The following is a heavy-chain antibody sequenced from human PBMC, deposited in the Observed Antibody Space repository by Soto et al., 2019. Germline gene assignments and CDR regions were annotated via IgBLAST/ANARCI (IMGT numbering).Heavy chain of an antibody. CDR1: GFTFGGYV. Sequence: GGSLRLCCATPGFTFGGYVMHWVRQAPGKGLEWVAVLWCHGSDKFYADSVKGRFTISRDNSKNTLYLQMNSLRAEDTAVYYCARDHGGQSGNFIFANWGQGTPVPVSS. CDR2: LWCHGSDK. J-gene: IGHJ4*02. V-gene: IGHV3-33*01. D-gene: IGHD3-16*01. CDR3: ARDHGGQSGNFIFAN.